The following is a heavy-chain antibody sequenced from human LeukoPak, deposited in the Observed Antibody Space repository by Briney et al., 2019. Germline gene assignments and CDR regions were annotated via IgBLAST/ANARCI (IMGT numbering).Heavy chain of an antibody. CDR2: INPNNGGT. J-gene: IGHJ4*02. V-gene: IGHV1-2*02. CDR1: RYIFTSYY. CDR3: ARDRGSSWFADY. D-gene: IGHD6-13*01. Sequence: ASVKVSCKASRYIFTSYYIHWVRQAPGQGLEWMGWINPNNGGTKYAQKFQGRVTMTSDTSISTAYMELSRPRSDDTAMYYCARDRGSSWFADYWGQGTLVTVSS.